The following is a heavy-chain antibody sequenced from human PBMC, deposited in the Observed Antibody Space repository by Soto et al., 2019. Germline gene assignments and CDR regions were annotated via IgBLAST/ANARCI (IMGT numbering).Heavy chain of an antibody. CDR2: ISGSSRYT. CDR3: ASGEGWPVRGVMRY. V-gene: IGHV3-11*03. Sequence: GGSLRLSCAASGFNFSDHYMNWIRQAPGKGLEWVSYISGSSRYTNFADSVKGRFTISRDNAKNSLYLQMNSLRAEDTAVYYCASGEGWPVRGVMRYWGQGTLVTVSS. J-gene: IGHJ4*02. CDR1: GFNFSDHY. D-gene: IGHD3-10*01.